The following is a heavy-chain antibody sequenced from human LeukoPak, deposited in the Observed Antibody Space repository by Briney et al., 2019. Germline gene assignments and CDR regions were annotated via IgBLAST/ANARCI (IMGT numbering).Heavy chain of an antibody. CDR2: ISDSGDYT. CDR3: AKDHWRVAGHFDS. Sequence: PGGSLRLSCAASGFTFSSCGMSWVRQAPGKGLEWVSAISDSGDYTYYADSVKGRFTISRDNSKNTLYLQMNSLRAEDTAVYYCAKDHWRVAGHFDSWGQGTLVTVSS. D-gene: IGHD6-19*01. J-gene: IGHJ4*02. V-gene: IGHV3-23*01. CDR1: GFTFSSCG.